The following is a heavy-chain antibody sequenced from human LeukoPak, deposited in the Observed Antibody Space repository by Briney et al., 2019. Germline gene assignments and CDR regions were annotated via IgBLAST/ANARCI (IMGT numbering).Heavy chain of an antibody. J-gene: IGHJ4*02. CDR2: IYTSGSA. V-gene: IGHV4-4*07. CDR1: GGSINSYY. CDR3: ARRLSSWKPLDY. D-gene: IGHD6-13*01. Sequence: SETLSLTCTVSGGSINSYYWSWIRQPAGRGLECIGRIYTSGSAIYNPSLKTRVTISLDTSQNQFSLKLSSVTAADTAVYYCARRLSSWKPLDYWGQGTLVTVSS.